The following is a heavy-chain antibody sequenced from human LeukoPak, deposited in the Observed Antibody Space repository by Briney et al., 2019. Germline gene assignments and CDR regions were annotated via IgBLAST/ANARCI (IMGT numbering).Heavy chain of an antibody. CDR3: AREGTHPVYDV. D-gene: IGHD5/OR15-5a*01. Sequence: SETLSLTCTVSGDSIGSGGNFWTWLRQHPGKGLEYIGYIYYTGTASYNPSLQSRVVMSVNTSTKQFSLRLSSVTAADTAVYFCAREGTHPVYDVWGPGILVTASS. V-gene: IGHV4-31*03. J-gene: IGHJ4*02. CDR2: IYYTGTA. CDR1: GDSIGSGGNF.